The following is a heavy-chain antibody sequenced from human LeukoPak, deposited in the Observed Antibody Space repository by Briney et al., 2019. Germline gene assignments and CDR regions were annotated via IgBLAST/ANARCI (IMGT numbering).Heavy chain of an antibody. CDR1: GYSFTAFY. D-gene: IGHD5-18*01. Sequence: ASVKVSCKTSGYSFTAFYMHWVRQAPGQGLEWMGIINPSGGSTSYAQKFQGRVTMTRDTSTSTVYMELSSLRSEDTAVYYCARTAVDTAANFDYWGQGTLVTVSS. CDR2: INPSGGST. CDR3: ARTAVDTAANFDY. V-gene: IGHV1-46*01. J-gene: IGHJ4*02.